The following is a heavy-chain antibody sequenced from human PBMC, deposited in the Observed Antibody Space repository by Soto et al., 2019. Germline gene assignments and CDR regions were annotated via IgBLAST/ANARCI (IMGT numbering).Heavy chain of an antibody. Sequence: SETLSLTCTVSGGSISSYFYIWVRQPPGKGLEWIGSVYYTGFTSYNPSLESRVSVSVDTSKNQFSLKVSGVSAADTAVYYCATSQKGYNWNYFDHWGQGALVTVSS. CDR2: VYYTGFT. J-gene: IGHJ4*02. CDR1: GGSISSYF. V-gene: IGHV4-59*04. D-gene: IGHD1-20*01. CDR3: ATSQKGYNWNYFDH.